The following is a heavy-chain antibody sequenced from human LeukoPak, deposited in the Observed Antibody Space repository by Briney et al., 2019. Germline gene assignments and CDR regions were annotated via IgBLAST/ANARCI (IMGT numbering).Heavy chain of an antibody. CDR2: IHSSGST. CDR1: GDSMNNHH. D-gene: IGHD2-2*01. V-gene: IGHV4-59*11. CDR3: ARFSSGCTTASCYVDY. Sequence: SETLSLTCNVSGDSMNNHHWTWIRQPPGQGLELIGHIHSSGSTTYTPSLKSRVTVSLDTSKNQFSLKLSSVTAADTALYYCARFSSGCTTASCYVDYWGQGILVTVSS. J-gene: IGHJ4*02.